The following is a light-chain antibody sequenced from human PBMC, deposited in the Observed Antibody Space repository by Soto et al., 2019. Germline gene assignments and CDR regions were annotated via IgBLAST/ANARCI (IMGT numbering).Light chain of an antibody. J-gene: IGLJ3*02. Sequence: QSALTQPASVSGSPGESITISCTGSSSDVGGYNFVSWYQQHPGKAPRLMIFDVSSRPSEVSNRFSGSKSDNTASLTISVLQAEDEAEYFCSSYTSSSSTSLLFGGGTKLTVL. V-gene: IGLV2-14*03. CDR3: SSYTSSSSTSLL. CDR2: DVS. CDR1: SSDVGGYNF.